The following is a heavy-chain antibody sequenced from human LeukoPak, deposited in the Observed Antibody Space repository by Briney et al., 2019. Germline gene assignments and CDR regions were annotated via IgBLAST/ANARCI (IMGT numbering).Heavy chain of an antibody. CDR2: IRGIGDRT. J-gene: IGHJ4*02. V-gene: IGHV3-23*01. D-gene: IGHD3-10*01. CDR1: GFTFSTYA. CDR3: AKESRYGSTRQYYFDY. Sequence: AGGSLRLSCAASGFTFSTYAMSWVRQAPGKGLEWVSAIRGIGDRTYYADSVEGRFTISRDNSKNTLYLQMNSLRAEDTAVYYCAKESRYGSTRQYYFDYWGQGTLVTVSS.